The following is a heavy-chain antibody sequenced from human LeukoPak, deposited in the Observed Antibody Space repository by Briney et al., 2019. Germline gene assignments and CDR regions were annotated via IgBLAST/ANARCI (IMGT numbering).Heavy chain of an antibody. Sequence: SETLSLTCTVSGGSISSGGYYWSWIRQPPGKGLEWIGEINHSGSTNYNPSLKSRVTISVDTSKNQFSLKLSSVTAADTAVYYCARGDLSRVVPAAIPGGKYNWFDPWGQGTLVTVSS. CDR1: GGSISSGGYY. CDR3: ARGDLSRVVPAAIPGGKYNWFDP. V-gene: IGHV4-39*07. D-gene: IGHD2-2*02. CDR2: INHSGST. J-gene: IGHJ5*02.